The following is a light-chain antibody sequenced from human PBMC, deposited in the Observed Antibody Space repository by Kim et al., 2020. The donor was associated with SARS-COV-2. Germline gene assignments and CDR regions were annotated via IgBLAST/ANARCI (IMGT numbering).Light chain of an antibody. J-gene: IGKJ1*01. CDR1: QSVNTN. V-gene: IGKV3-20*01. Sequence: VSPGERAPLSCRASQSVNTNLAWYQQTPGQAPRLLIFAASSRATGIPDGFSGSGSGTDFSLTISRLEPEDFAVYYCQQYDRSPWTFGQGTKVDIK. CDR2: AAS. CDR3: QQYDRSPWT.